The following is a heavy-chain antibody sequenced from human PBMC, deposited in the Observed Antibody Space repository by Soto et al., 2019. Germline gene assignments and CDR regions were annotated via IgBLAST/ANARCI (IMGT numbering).Heavy chain of an antibody. J-gene: IGHJ5*02. D-gene: IGHD2-15*01. Sequence: GGSLRLSCAASGFTFSHAWMIWVRQAPGKGLEWVGRIKSKADGETKDYGAPVRGRFTISRDDAKDTLYLQMNSLRIEDTAVYYCCVVKRLDQYSTSGYWFDPWGPGTLVTVSS. CDR2: IKSKADGETK. V-gene: IGHV3-15*01. CDR3: CVVKRLDQYSTSGYWFDP. CDR1: GFTFSHAW.